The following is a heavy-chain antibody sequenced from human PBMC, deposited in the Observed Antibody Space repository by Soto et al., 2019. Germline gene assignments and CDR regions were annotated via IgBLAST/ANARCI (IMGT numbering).Heavy chain of an antibody. CDR3: ARDFSGSGWYGGGYYYSGMDV. J-gene: IGHJ6*02. CDR1: GYTFTSYG. V-gene: IGHV1-18*01. D-gene: IGHD6-19*01. CDR2: ISAYNGNT. Sequence: ASVKVSCKASGYTFTSYGISWVRQAPGQGLEWMGWISAYNGNTNYAQKLQGRVTMTTDTSTSTAYMELRSLRSDDTAVYYCARDFSGSGWYGGGYYYSGMDVWGQGTTVTVSS.